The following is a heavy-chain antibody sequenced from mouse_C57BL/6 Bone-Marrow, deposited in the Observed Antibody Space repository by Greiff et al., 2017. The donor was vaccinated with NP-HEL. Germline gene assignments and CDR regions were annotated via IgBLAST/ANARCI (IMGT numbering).Heavy chain of an antibody. CDR3: ARLPRYAMDY. CDR2: ISSGGSYT. J-gene: IGHJ4*01. CDR1: GFTFSSYG. Sequence: EVKVVESGGDLVKPGGSLKLSCAASGFTFSSYGMSWVRQTPDKRLEWVATISSGGSYTYYPDSVKGRFTISRDNAKNTLYLQMSSLKSEDTAMYYCARLPRYAMDYWGQGTSVTVSS. V-gene: IGHV5-6*01.